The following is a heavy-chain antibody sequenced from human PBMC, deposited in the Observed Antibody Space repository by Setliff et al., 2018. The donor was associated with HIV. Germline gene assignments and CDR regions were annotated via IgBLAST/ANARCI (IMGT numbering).Heavy chain of an antibody. J-gene: IGHJ6*03. CDR2: INPNSGGT. CDR3: AGDSKGHGSNWGPPGGYYMDV. CDR1: GYTFTGYY. Sequence: ASVKVSCKASGYTFTGYYMHWVRQAPGQGLEWMGWINPNSGGTNYAQKFQGWVTITRDTSISTAYMELGRLRSDDTAVYYFAGDSKGHGSNWGPPGGYYMDVWGKGTTVTVSS. D-gene: IGHD7-27*01. V-gene: IGHV1-2*04.